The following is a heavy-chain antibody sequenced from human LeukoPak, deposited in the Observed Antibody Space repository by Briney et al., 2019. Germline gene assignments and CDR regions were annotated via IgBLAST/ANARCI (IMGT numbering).Heavy chain of an antibody. Sequence: SETLSLTCTVSGGSIRSYYWSWIRQPPGKGLEWIASIFYTGSSSYNPSLKTRVTISVDASKNQLFLKLSSVTAADTAVYYCARQMAVAGDFDYWGQGTLVTVSS. CDR3: ARQMAVAGDFDY. CDR1: GGSIRSYY. D-gene: IGHD6-19*01. CDR2: IFYTGSS. J-gene: IGHJ4*02. V-gene: IGHV4-59*08.